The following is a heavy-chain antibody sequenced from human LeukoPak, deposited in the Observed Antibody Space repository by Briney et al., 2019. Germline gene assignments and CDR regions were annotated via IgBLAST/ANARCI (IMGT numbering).Heavy chain of an antibody. CDR2: ISSSSSYI. Sequence: GGSLRLSCAASGFTFSSYSMNWVRQAPGKGLEWVSSISSSSSYIYYADSVKGRFTISRDNAKNSLYLQMNSLRAEDTAVYYCARDLKDYGGMFDYWGQGTLVTVSS. J-gene: IGHJ4*02. V-gene: IGHV3-21*01. CDR1: GFTFSSYS. CDR3: ARDLKDYGGMFDY. D-gene: IGHD4-23*01.